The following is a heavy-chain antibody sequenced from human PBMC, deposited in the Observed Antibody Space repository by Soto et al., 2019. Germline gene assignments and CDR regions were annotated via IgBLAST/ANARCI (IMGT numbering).Heavy chain of an antibody. J-gene: IGHJ4*02. D-gene: IGHD3-16*01. Sequence: GGSLRLSCAASGFTFSGSSMNWVRQAPGKGLEWISFIDTVSSIMYYADSVKGRFTISRDNAKDSLYLQMDSLRAEDTAMYYCTGGGVSSGPGYWGQGTLVTVSS. V-gene: IGHV3-48*01. CDR2: IDTVSSIM. CDR3: TGGGVSSGPGY. CDR1: GFTFSGSS.